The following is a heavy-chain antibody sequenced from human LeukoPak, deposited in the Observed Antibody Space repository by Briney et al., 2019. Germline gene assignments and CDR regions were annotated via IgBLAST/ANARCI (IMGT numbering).Heavy chain of an antibody. CDR3: ARARTGTTLFSYYYMDV. Sequence: GASVKVSCKASGYTFTSYDINWVRQATGQGLEWMGWMNPNSGNTGYAQKFQGRVTMTRNTSISTAYMELSSLRSEDTAVYYRARARTGTTLFSYYYMDVWGKGATVTVSS. J-gene: IGHJ6*03. V-gene: IGHV1-8*01. D-gene: IGHD1-7*01. CDR1: GYTFTSYD. CDR2: MNPNSGNT.